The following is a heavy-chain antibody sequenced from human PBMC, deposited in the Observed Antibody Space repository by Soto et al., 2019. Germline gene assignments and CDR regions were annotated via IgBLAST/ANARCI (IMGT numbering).Heavy chain of an antibody. CDR3: ALTRRSSLLEVAGPGFEY. CDR2: LSYEGSEE. CDR1: GFNFGVFG. J-gene: IGHJ4*02. Sequence: GGSLRLSCAASGFNFGVFGMHWVRQAPGKGLEWLSVLSYEGSEEYYADSVRGRFTISRDNSKSTLFLQMDSLRVDDTGVYYCALTRRSSLLEVAGPGFEYWGQGTLVTVSA. D-gene: IGHD6-19*01. V-gene: IGHV3-30*03.